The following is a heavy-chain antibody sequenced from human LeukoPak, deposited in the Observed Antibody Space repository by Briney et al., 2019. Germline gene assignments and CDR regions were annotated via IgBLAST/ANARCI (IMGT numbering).Heavy chain of an antibody. V-gene: IGHV5-51*01. CDR1: GYSFSDYW. Sequence: GESLMISCKGSGYSFSDYWIGWVRQMPGKGLEWMGIIYPGDSDTRYSPSFQGQVTISADKSISTAYLQWSSLKASDTAIYYCARQKYSSASYYYYMHVWGKDPRVSVSS. D-gene: IGHD6-6*01. J-gene: IGHJ6*03. CDR3: ARQKYSSASYYYYMHV. CDR2: IYPGDSDT.